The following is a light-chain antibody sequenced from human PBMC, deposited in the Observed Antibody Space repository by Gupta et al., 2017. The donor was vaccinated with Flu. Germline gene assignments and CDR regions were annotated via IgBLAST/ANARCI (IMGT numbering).Light chain of an antibody. V-gene: IGKV3-20*01. CDR1: QSIDSDY. CDR2: GAS. Sequence: EIVLTQSPGTLSLSPGERATLACRTSQSIDSDYFAWYQQKPGQAPRLLIYGASRRATGIPDRCSGSGAGRDFILTIIRLEPEDFAVDYCQQYGSSPLFTFGPGTKVDIK. CDR3: QQYGSSPLFT. J-gene: IGKJ3*01.